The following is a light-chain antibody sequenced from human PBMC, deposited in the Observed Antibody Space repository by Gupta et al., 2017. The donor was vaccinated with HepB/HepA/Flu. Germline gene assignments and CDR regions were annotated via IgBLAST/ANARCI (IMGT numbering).Light chain of an antibody. CDR2: GAS. CDR1: QSVGSH. CDR3: QQRSSWPYT. J-gene: IGKJ2*01. Sequence: PAERATVSCRASQSVGSHLAWYQHKPGQAPRLLIYGASNRATGIPDPFSGSGSGTDFTLTISSLEAQDSALYYCQQRSSWPYTFGQGTQFEI. V-gene: IGKV3-11*01.